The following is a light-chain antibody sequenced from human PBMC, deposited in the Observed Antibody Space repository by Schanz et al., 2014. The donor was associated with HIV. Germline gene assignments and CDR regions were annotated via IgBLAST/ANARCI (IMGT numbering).Light chain of an antibody. CDR2: LNSDGSH. CDR1: SGHSNYA. V-gene: IGLV4-69*01. Sequence: QLVLTQSPSASASLGASVKLTCTLSSGHSNYAVAWHQQQPEKGPRYLMNLNSDGSHNKGDGIPDRFSGSSSGAERYLTISSLQSEDEADYYCPNLDTGTHVLFGGGTQLTVL. J-gene: IGLJ2*01. CDR3: PNLDTGTHVL.